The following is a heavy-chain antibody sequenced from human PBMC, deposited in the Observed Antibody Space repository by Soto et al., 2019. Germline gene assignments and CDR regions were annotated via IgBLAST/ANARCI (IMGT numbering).Heavy chain of an antibody. Sequence: QVQLVQSGAELKKPGASVKVSCKASGYTFSNYDMNWVRQATGQGPEWIGWVNPNNGDTGYAQTFQGRVTLTTDISTTPAYMELASLRSEDTAIYYWAKVSRKGSAIDFDYWGQGTLITVSS. V-gene: IGHV1-8*01. CDR1: GYTFSNYD. J-gene: IGHJ4*02. CDR3: AKVSRKGSAIDFDY. D-gene: IGHD3-10*01. CDR2: VNPNNGDT.